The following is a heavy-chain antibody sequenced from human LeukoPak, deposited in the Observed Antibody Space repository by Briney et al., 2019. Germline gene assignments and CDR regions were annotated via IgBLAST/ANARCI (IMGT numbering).Heavy chain of an antibody. J-gene: IGHJ5*02. Sequence: SETLSLTCSVSGGSISPYFWSWFRQPPGKGLEWIGYISYTGSTIYSPSLKNQVTISVDTSKNQFSLQVTSVTAAYTAVYYCARDDYRGVTNFDPWGQGTLVTVSS. D-gene: IGHD3-10*01. CDR3: ARDDYRGVTNFDP. V-gene: IGHV4-59*01. CDR2: ISYTGST. CDR1: GGSISPYF.